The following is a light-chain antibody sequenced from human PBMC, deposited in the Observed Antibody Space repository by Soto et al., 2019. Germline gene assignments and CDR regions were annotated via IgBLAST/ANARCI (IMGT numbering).Light chain of an antibody. J-gene: IGLJ3*02. V-gene: IGLV1-51*02. Sequence: QSVLTQPPSVSAAPGQTVTLSCSGSSSNIGHNYVSWYQHLPGEAPRLLIFENNKRRPGIPDRFSGSKSGTSATLAITGLQTGDEADYYCGTWDIRLNINWVFGGGTKLTVL. CDR2: ENN. CDR1: SSNIGHNY. CDR3: GTWDIRLNINWV.